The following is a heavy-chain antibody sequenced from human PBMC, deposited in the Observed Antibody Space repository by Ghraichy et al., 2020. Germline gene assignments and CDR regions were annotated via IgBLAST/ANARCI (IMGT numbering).Heavy chain of an antibody. CDR1: GYTFTGYY. V-gene: IGHV1-2*02. J-gene: IGHJ5*02. Sequence: ASVKVSCKASGYTFTGYYMHWVRQAPGQGLEWMGWINPNSGGTNYAQKFQGRVTMTRDTSISTAYMELSRLRSDDTAVYYCGRDVGATSYKWFDPWGQGTLVTVSS. CDR2: INPNSGGT. CDR3: GRDVGATSYKWFDP. D-gene: IGHD1-26*01.